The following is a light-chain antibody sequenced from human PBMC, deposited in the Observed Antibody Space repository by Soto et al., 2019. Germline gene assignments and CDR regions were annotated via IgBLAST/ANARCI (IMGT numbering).Light chain of an antibody. J-gene: IGKJ5*01. Sequence: EIVMTQSPATLSVSPGERATLSCRASQSVSSNLAWYKQKPGQAPRLLIYGASTRATGIPARLSGSGSGTDFTLTITRLEPEDFAVYYCQQYGSSPQITFGQGTRLEIK. V-gene: IGKV3-15*01. CDR1: QSVSSN. CDR3: QQYGSSPQIT. CDR2: GAS.